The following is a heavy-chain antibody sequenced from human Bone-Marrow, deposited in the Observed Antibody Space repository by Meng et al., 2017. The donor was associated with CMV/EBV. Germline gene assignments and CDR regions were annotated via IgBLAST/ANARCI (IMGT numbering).Heavy chain of an antibody. CDR1: GFTFDDYG. J-gene: IGHJ5*01. V-gene: IGHV4-38-2*02. CDR3: AREGHLAHDS. CDR2: IYHSGNT. Sequence: GSLRLSCAASGFTFDDYGMSWIRRPPGKGLEWIGSIYHSGNTNYNPSLKSRVTISVDTSKHQFSLRLTSVTAADTALSYCAREGHLAHDSWGQATLVTVSS.